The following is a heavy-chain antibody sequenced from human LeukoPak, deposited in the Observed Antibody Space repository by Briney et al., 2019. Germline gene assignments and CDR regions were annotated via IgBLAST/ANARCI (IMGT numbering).Heavy chain of an antibody. V-gene: IGHV4-34*01. CDR1: GGSFSGYY. D-gene: IGHD5-18*01. Sequence: KSSETLSLTCAVYGGSFSGYYWSWIRQPPGKGLEWIGEINHSGSTNYNPSLKSRVTISVDTSKNQFSLKLSSVTAADTAVYYCARRRDTAMSLFGYWGQGTLVTVSS. CDR2: INHSGST. CDR3: ARRRDTAMSLFGY. J-gene: IGHJ4*02.